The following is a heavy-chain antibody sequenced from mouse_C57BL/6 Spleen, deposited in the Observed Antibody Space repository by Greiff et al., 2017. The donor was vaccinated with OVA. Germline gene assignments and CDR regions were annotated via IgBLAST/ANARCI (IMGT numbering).Heavy chain of an antibody. CDR2: IYPGAGDT. J-gene: IGHJ3*01. CDR1: GYAFSSSW. V-gene: IGHV1-82*01. CDR3: AAGEGWFAY. D-gene: IGHD2-13*01. Sequence: VQLVESGPELVKPGASVKISCKASGYAFSSSWMNWVKQRPGKGLEWIGRIYPGAGDTNYNGKFKGKATLTADKSSSTAYMQLSSLTSEDSAVYFCAAGEGWFAYWGQGTLVTVSA.